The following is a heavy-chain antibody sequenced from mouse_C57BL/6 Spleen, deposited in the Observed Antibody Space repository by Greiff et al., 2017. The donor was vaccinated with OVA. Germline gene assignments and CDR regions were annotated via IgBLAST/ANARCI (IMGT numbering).Heavy chain of an antibody. J-gene: IGHJ2*01. CDR1: GYTFTSYD. Sequence: QVQLQQSGPELVKPGASVKLSCKASGYTFTSYDINWVKQRPGQGLEWIGWIYPRDGSTKYNEKFKGKATLTVDTSSSTAYMELHSLTSEDSAVYFCAREGDYYGSSYFDYWGQGTTLTVSS. V-gene: IGHV1-85*01. CDR3: AREGDYYGSSYFDY. CDR2: IYPRDGST. D-gene: IGHD1-1*01.